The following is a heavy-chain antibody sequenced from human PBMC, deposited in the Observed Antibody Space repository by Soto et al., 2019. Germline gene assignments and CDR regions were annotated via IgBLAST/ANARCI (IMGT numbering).Heavy chain of an antibody. Sequence: QVHLVQSGAEMKKPGSSVKVSCKVSGGDLTNSGISWVRQAPGQGLEWMGGIFPLVAMVDYSQKFQGRVTNTADESTNTAYMDLGSLRSEDTAVYYCAQEDGAAFKSWGQGTLVIVSS. V-gene: IGHV1-69*12. CDR1: GGDLTNSG. D-gene: IGHD1-26*01. CDR2: IFPLVAMV. J-gene: IGHJ4*02. CDR3: AQEDGAAFKS.